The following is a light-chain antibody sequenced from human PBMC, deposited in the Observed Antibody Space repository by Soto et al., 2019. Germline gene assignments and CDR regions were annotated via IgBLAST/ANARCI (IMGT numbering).Light chain of an antibody. V-gene: IGKV3D-11*01. Sequence: EIVLTQSPATLSSFPGDRVTLSCRASQAVNTRLAWYQQKPGQAPRLLIYGPSSRAPGCPGRFSGDGAGTDFTLTINGLEPEDFAVYFCQQYSNSQFSFGGGTKVDIK. J-gene: IGKJ4*01. CDR3: QQYSNSQFS. CDR2: GPS. CDR1: QAVNTR.